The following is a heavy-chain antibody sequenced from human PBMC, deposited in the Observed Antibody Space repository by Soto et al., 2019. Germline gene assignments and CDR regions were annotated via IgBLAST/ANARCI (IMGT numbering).Heavy chain of an antibody. CDR1: GYTFYNYG. Sequence: QAQLEQSGAEVKKPGASVKVACKASGYTFYNYGITWVRQAPGHGLEWMGWISPYNDYTNYAQKFQGIVSMTTDTSTSTAFMELRSLTSDDTAVYFCARLPTSGYHTHYYYAMDVWGQGTTVTVSS. D-gene: IGHD5-12*01. CDR2: ISPYNDYT. V-gene: IGHV1-18*01. J-gene: IGHJ6*02. CDR3: ARLPTSGYHTHYYYAMDV.